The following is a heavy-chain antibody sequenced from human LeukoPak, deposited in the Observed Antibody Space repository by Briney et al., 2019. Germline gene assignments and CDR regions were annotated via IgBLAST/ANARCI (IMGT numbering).Heavy chain of an antibody. Sequence: GESLKISCKASGYTFTDYWIGWVRELPGKGLEWMGILWPADSDTRYNSSFQGQVTISADKSTTTAFLQWSSLKASDTAMYYCARQVGKILSVTPRYFDNWGQGTLVTVSP. D-gene: IGHD2-15*01. CDR2: LWPADSDT. CDR1: GYTFTDYW. V-gene: IGHV5-51*01. J-gene: IGHJ4*02. CDR3: ARQVGKILSVTPRYFDN.